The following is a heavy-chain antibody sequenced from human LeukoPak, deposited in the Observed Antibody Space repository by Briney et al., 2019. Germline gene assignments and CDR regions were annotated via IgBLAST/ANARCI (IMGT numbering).Heavy chain of an antibody. CDR2: INHSGST. V-gene: IGHV4-39*07. Sequence: PSETLSLTCTVSGGSISSSSYYWGWIRQPPGKGLEWIGEINHSGSTNYNPSLKSRVTISVDTSKNQFSLKLSSVTAADTAVYYCARAARYCSGGSFRCTYYYYYMDVWGKGTTVTISS. D-gene: IGHD2-15*01. CDR3: ARAARYCSGGSFRCTYYYYYMDV. J-gene: IGHJ6*03. CDR1: GGSISSSSYY.